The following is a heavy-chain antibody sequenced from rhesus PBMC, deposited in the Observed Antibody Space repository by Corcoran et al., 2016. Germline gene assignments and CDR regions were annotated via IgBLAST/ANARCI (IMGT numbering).Heavy chain of an antibody. CDR1: GYSFTSYW. D-gene: IGHD3-28*01. J-gene: IGHJ4*01. CDR2: IDPSESDT. Sequence: EVQLVQSGAEVKRPGESLKISCTTSGYSFTSYWISWVRPMPGKGLEWMGAIDPSESDTRYSPSFQGQVTISADKSISTAYLQWSSLKASDSATYYCAKGGSGYYYFDYWGQGVLVTVSS. CDR3: AKGGSGYYYFDY. V-gene: IGHV5-2*01.